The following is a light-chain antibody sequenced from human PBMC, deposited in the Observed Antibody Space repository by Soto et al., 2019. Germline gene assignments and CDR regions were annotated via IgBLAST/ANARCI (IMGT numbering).Light chain of an antibody. CDR2: GAS. Sequence: QSPEAVSVSQGERVTLHCMVSQSVRSSLAWYQQKPGQAPRILIFGASGRATGIPDRFFGSGSGTDFTLTIIRLEAEDFAVYYCQQYGSLSWTFGQGTKVDIK. CDR1: QSVRSS. V-gene: IGKV3-20*01. J-gene: IGKJ1*01. CDR3: QQYGSLSWT.